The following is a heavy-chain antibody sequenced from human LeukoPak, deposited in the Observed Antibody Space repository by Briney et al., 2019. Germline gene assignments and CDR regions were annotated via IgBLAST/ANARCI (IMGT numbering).Heavy chain of an antibody. J-gene: IGHJ4*02. D-gene: IGHD6-19*01. CDR1: GFTFTSYA. Sequence: GGSLRLSCAASGFTFTSYAMNWVRQVPGKGLEWVSGISGSGDSTNYADSVKGRFTISRDNSENTLYLQMNSLRAEDTAVYYCAKDAFVSGWYYFDYGGQGPRVTVSS. V-gene: IGHV3-23*01. CDR2: ISGSGDST. CDR3: AKDAFVSGWYYFDY.